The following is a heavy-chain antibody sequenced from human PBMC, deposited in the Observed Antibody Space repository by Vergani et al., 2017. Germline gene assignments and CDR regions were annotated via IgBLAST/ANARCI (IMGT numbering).Heavy chain of an antibody. J-gene: IGHJ6*02. D-gene: IGHD1-1*01. CDR3: AKNPGISTTRDYYAMNV. CDR1: GFKFSDHY. CDR2: ISPGASTV. V-gene: IGHV3-11*01. Sequence: LEESGGGSVKPGGSLRLSCAASGFKFSDHYMSWIRQAPGKGLEWVSHISPGASTVSYTDSVTGRFTVSRDNDNNSLTLDMTTLRVEETAVYYCAKNPGISTTRDYYAMNVWGQGTTVTVSS.